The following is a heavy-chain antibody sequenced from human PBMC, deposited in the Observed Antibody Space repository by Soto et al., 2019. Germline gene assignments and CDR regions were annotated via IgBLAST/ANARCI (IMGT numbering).Heavy chain of an antibody. Sequence: ASVKVSCKASGYTFTSYGISWVRQAPGQGLEWMGWISAYNGNTNYAQKLQGRVTMTTDTSTSTAYMELRSLRSDDTAVYYCAREGLVGATGLDGMDVWGQGTTVTVSS. D-gene: IGHD1-26*01. CDR2: ISAYNGNT. CDR1: GYTFTSYG. J-gene: IGHJ6*02. CDR3: AREGLVGATGLDGMDV. V-gene: IGHV1-18*01.